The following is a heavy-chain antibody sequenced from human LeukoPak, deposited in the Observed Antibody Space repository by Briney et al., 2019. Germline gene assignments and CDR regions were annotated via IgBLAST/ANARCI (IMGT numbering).Heavy chain of an antibody. V-gene: IGHV3-53*01. D-gene: IGHD1-26*01. J-gene: IGHJ3*02. CDR1: GFTVSSNY. Sequence: GGSLRLSCAASGFTVSSNYMSWVRQAPGKGLEWVSVVYSGGSTYYADSVKGRFTISRDNSKNTLYLQMNSLRAEDTAVYYCAREVGATGNAFDIWGQGTMVTVSS. CDR2: VYSGGST. CDR3: AREVGATGNAFDI.